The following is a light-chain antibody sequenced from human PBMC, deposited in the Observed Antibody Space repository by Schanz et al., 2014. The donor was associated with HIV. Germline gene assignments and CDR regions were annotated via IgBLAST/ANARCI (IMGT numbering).Light chain of an antibody. CDR3: QQYDRSPYT. Sequence: EIVLTQSPVTLSLSPGERATLSCRASQSVTSTYLAWYQQKPGQAPRLLIYGTSSRATGIPDRFSGSGSGTDFTLTISRLEPEDFAVYYCQQYDRSPYTFGGGTKVEIK. CDR1: QSVTSTY. J-gene: IGKJ4*01. CDR2: GTS. V-gene: IGKV3-20*01.